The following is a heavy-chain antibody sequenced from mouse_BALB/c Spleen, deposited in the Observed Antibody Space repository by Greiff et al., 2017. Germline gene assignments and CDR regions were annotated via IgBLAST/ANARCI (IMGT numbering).Heavy chain of an antibody. CDR3: ARRRGGFDY. Sequence: QVQLQQSGAELAKPGASVKMSCKASGYTFTSYWMHWVKQRPGQGLEWIGYINPSTGYTEYNQKFKDKATLTADKSSSTAYMQLSSLTSEDSAVYYCARRRGGFDYWGQGTTLTVSS. CDR2: INPSTGYT. V-gene: IGHV1-7*01. J-gene: IGHJ2*01. CDR1: GYTFTSYW.